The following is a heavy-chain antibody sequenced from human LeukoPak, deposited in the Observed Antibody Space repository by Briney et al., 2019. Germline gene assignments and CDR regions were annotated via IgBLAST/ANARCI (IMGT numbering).Heavy chain of an antibody. J-gene: IGHJ4*02. CDR3: ARDLRFGQADY. CDR1: GFTFSSYG. D-gene: IGHD3-10*01. V-gene: IGHV3-30*02. CDR2: IWYDGSNK. Sequence: GGSLRLSCAASGFTFSSYGMHWVRQAPGKGPEWVASIWYDGSNKYYADSVKGRFTISRDNSKNTLYLQMSSLRPEDTAVYYCARDLRFGQADYWGQGTLVTVSS.